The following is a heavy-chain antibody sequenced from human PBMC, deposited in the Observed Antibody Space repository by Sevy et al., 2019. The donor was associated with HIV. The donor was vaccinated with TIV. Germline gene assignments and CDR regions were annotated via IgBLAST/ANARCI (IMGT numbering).Heavy chain of an antibody. V-gene: IGHV3-30*02. J-gene: IGHJ3*01. CDR1: GFIFSKFG. CDR3: AKGLGMVQGALLSDDV. D-gene: IGHD3-10*01. CDR2: IRYDGSTK. Sequence: GGSLRLPCAASGFIFSKFGMHWVRQAPGKGLEWVTFIRYDGSTKYYVESVKGRFTISRDNSKNTLYLQMNSLRPEDTAVYYCAKGLGMVQGALLSDDVWGQGTMVTVSS.